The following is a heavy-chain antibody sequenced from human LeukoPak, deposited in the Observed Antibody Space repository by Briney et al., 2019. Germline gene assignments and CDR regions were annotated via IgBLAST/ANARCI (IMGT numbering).Heavy chain of an antibody. D-gene: IGHD2-21*01. CDR3: ARPGDFDAFDI. CDR2: IYLSGSS. Sequence: WESLSLSCTASGFSISSYYWSWVRQPPGKGLEWIAYIYLSGSSNYNASLKSRFTISVDTTKNQFSLKLSSVTAADPAVYYCARPGDFDAFDIWGQGTVVTASS. J-gene: IGHJ3*02. CDR1: GFSISSYY. V-gene: IGHV4-59*08.